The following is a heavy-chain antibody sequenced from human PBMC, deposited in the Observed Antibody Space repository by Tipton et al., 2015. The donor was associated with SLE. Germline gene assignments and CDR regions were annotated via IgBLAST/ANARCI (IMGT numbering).Heavy chain of an antibody. CDR2: IYYTGNT. Sequence: TLSLTCSVSGDSIRGSTYYWGWIRQPPGKGLEWMGTIYYTGNTYYSPSLKSRVTMSVDTSRNHFSLKLSSVTAADTAVYYCATRQQGYYYMDVWGKGTTVTVSS. J-gene: IGHJ6*03. CDR1: GDSIRGSTYY. CDR3: ATRQQGYYYMDV. V-gene: IGHV4-39*01.